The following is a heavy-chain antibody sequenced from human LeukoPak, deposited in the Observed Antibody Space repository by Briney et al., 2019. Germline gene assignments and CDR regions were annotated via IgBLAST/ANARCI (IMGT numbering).Heavy chain of an antibody. V-gene: IGHV1-18*01. Sequence: GASVKVSCKASGYTFTSYGISWVRQAPGQGLEWMGWISAYNGNTNYAQKLQGRVTMTTDTSPSTAYMELRSLRSDDTAVYYCARKEDDFWSGYYPEYFQHWGQGTLVTVSS. CDR3: ARKEDDFWSGYYPEYFQH. CDR1: GYTFTSYG. J-gene: IGHJ1*01. CDR2: ISAYNGNT. D-gene: IGHD3-3*01.